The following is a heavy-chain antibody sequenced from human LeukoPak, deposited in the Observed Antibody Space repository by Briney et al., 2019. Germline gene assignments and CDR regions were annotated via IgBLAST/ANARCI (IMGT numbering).Heavy chain of an antibody. CDR2: ISYDGSNK. CDR3: AGDGVASFDY. J-gene: IGHJ4*02. D-gene: IGHD3-3*01. V-gene: IGHV3-30*04. CDR1: GFTFSSYA. Sequence: PGGSLRLSCAASGFTFSSYAMHWVRQAPGKGLEWVAVISYDGSNKYYADSVKGRFTISRDNSKNTLYLQMNSLRAGDTAVYYCAGDGVASFDYWGQGTLVTVSS.